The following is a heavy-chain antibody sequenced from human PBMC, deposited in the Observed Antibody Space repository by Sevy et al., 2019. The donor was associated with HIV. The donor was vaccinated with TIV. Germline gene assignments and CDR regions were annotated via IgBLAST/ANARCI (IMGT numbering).Heavy chain of an antibody. CDR3: ARDSPTYYYESSGYFYDY. D-gene: IGHD3-22*01. Sequence: SETLSPTCTVSGGSISSYYWSWIRQPAGKGLEWIGRIFSSGSTNYNPSLKSRVTMSVDTSKNQFSLKLSSVTAADTAVYYCARDSPTYYYESSGYFYDYWGQGTLVTVSS. CDR2: IFSSGST. V-gene: IGHV4-4*07. CDR1: GGSISSYY. J-gene: IGHJ4*02.